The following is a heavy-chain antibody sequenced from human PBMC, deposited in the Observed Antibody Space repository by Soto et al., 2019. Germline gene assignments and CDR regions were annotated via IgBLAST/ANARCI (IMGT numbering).Heavy chain of an antibody. CDR3: ARLYGFSGFDY. V-gene: IGHV4-59*08. Sequence: QPPGKGLEWIGYIYYSGSTNYNPSLKSRVTISVDTSKNQYSLKLSSVTAADTAVYYCARLYGFSGFDYWGQGTLVTVSS. J-gene: IGHJ4*02. D-gene: IGHD6-25*01. CDR2: IYYSGST.